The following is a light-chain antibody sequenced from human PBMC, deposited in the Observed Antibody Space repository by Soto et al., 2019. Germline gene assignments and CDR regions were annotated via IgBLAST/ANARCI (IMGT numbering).Light chain of an antibody. CDR3: QQYGSSPTWT. J-gene: IGKJ1*01. V-gene: IGKV3-20*01. CDR2: GAS. Sequence: EIVFTQSPGTLSLSPGERATLSCRASQSVSSSYLAWYQQKPGQAPRLLIYGASSRATGIPDRFSGSGSGTDFTLTISRLEPEDFEVYYCQQYGSSPTWTFGQGTKVDI. CDR1: QSVSSSY.